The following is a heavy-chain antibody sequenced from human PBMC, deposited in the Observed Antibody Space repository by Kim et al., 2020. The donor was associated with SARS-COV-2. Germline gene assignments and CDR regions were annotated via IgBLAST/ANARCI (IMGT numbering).Heavy chain of an antibody. CDR2: ISGDGGST. D-gene: IGHD3-10*01. J-gene: IGHJ6*03. Sequence: GGSLRLSCAASGFTFDDYAMHWVRQAPGKGLEWVSLISGDGGSTYYADSVKGRFTISRDNSKNSLYLQMNSLRTEDTALYYCAKDMGPGVNMVQGRYYYYYYYMDVWGKGTTVTVSS. V-gene: IGHV3-43*02. CDR1: GFTFDDYA. CDR3: AKDMGPGVNMVQGRYYYYYYYMDV.